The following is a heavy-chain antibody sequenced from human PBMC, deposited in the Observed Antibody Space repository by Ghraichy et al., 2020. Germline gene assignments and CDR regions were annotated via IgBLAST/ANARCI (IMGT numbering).Heavy chain of an antibody. D-gene: IGHD3-10*01. CDR1: GFTFSSYS. V-gene: IGHV3-21*01. J-gene: IGHJ6*03. CDR2: ISSSSSYI. Sequence: GGSLRLSCAASGFTFSSYSMNWVRQAPGKGLEWVSSISSSSSYIYYADSVKGRFTISRDNAKNSLYLQMNSLRAEDTAVYYCASLAGSQGGFGYYYMDVWGKGTTVTVSS. CDR3: ASLAGSQGGFGYYYMDV.